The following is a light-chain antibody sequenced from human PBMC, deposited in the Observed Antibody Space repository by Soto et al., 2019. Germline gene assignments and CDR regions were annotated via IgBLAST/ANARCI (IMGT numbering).Light chain of an antibody. J-gene: IGKJ4*01. Sequence: DIVLSQSPLTLPVTPGEPASISCRSSQSLLHSNGYNYLDWYLQKTGQSLQLLVFLGSTRASGVPVRFSRNGSATDLSLKISRVEAEDVGVYYCLQALQSRGTPTFGGGTKAEIK. CDR3: LQALQSRGTPT. CDR1: QSLLHSNGYNY. V-gene: IGKV2-28*01. CDR2: LGS.